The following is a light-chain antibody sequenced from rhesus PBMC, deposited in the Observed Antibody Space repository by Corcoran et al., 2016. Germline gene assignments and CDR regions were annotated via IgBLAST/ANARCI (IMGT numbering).Light chain of an antibody. V-gene: IGKV2-104*02. CDR1: QSLLDSEDGNTY. J-gene: IGKJ1*01. Sequence: DIVMTQTPLSLPVTPGEPASISCRSSQSLLDSEDGNTYLDWYLQKPGQTPQLLIYEVSNRASGVPDRFSGSGSDTDVTLKISSVEAEDVGVYYCMQALEFPWTFGQGTKVEIK. CDR3: MQALEFPWT. CDR2: EVS.